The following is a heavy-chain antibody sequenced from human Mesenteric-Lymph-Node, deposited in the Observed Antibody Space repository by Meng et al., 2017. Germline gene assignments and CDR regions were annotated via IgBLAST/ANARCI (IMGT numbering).Heavy chain of an antibody. CDR1: GFTFSSYW. CDR2: IKQDGSEK. Sequence: GESLKISCEAAGFTFSSYWMSWVRQAPGKGLEWVANIKQDGSEKYYVDSVKGRFTISRDNAKNSLYLQMNSLRAEDTAVYYCARGFYSSGWYRNDAFDIWGQGTMVTVSS. CDR3: ARGFYSSGWYRNDAFDI. J-gene: IGHJ3*02. V-gene: IGHV3-7*01. D-gene: IGHD6-19*01.